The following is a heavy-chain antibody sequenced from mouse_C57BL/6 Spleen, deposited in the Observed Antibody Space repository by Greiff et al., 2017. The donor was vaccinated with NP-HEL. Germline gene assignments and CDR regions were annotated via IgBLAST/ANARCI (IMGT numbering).Heavy chain of an antibody. CDR1: GYTFTSYW. J-gene: IGHJ2*01. V-gene: IGHV1-69*01. Sequence: VQLQQPGAELVMPGASVKLSCKASGYTFTSYWMHWVKQRPGQGLEWIGEIDPSDSYTNYNQKFKGKSTLTVDKSSSTAYMQLSSLTSEDSAVYYCASHYQGLDYWGQGTTLTVSS. D-gene: IGHD1-2*01. CDR2: IDPSDSYT. CDR3: ASHYQGLDY.